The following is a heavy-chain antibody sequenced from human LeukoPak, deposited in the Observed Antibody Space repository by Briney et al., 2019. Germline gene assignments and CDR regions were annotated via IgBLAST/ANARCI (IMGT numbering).Heavy chain of an antibody. D-gene: IGHD3-22*01. CDR1: GYSFTRYW. J-gene: IGHJ4*02. CDR3: ARHAYDSSGYYPYYFDY. V-gene: IGHV5-51*01. Sequence: GESLKISCKGSGYSFTRYWIGWVREMPGKGLEGMGIIYPGDSDTRHSPSFQGQVTLSVDKSISTAYLQWRSLKASDTAMYYCARHAYDSSGYYPYYFDYWGQGTLVTVSS. CDR2: IYPGDSDT.